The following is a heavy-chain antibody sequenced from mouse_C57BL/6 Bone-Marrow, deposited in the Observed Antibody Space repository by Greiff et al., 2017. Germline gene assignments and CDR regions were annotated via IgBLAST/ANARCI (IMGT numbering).Heavy chain of an antibody. D-gene: IGHD2-12*01. J-gene: IGHJ2*01. Sequence: VKLQQSGAELARPGASVKLSCKASGYTFTSYGISWLKQRTGQGLEWIGEIYPRSGNTYYNEKFKGKATLTADKSSSTAYMELRSLTSEDSAVYFCARKRIYDCRYFDYWGQGTTLTVSS. CDR3: ARKRIYDCRYFDY. CDR1: GYTFTSYG. V-gene: IGHV1-81*01. CDR2: IYPRSGNT.